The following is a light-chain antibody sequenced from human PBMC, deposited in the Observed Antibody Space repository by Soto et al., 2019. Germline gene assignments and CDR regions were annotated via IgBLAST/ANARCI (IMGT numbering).Light chain of an antibody. CDR1: HTISSW. J-gene: IGKJ1*01. CDR2: KAS. V-gene: IGKV1-5*03. CDR3: QHYNSYSEA. Sequence: IEMTQSPSTLSGSVGDRVTITCRARHTISSWLAWYQQKPGKAPKLLIYKASTLKSGVPSRFSGSGSGTEFTLTISSLQPDDFATYYCQHYNSYSEAFGQGTKVDIK.